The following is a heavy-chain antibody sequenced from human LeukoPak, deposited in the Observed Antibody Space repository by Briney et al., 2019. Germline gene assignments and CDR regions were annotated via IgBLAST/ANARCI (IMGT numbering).Heavy chain of an antibody. Sequence: ASVKVSCKASGYTFTGYYMHWVRQAPGQGLEWMGWINPNSGGTNCAQKFQGRVTMTRDTSISTAYMELSRLRSDDTAVYYCARGEGDYYYYYMDVWGKGTTVTVSS. CDR2: INPNSGGT. J-gene: IGHJ6*03. CDR1: GYTFTGYY. CDR3: ARGEGDYYYYYMDV. D-gene: IGHD1-26*01. V-gene: IGHV1-2*02.